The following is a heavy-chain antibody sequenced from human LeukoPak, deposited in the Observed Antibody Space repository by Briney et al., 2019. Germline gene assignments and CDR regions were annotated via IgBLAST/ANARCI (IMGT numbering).Heavy chain of an antibody. J-gene: IGHJ4*02. V-gene: IGHV4-30-4*08. CDR1: GGSISNGDYY. CDR3: ARDTMVRGIWIGIGLDY. D-gene: IGHD3-10*01. CDR2: IYYSGST. Sequence: SETLSLTCTVSGGSISNGDYYWSWIRQPPGKGLEWIGYIYYSGSTYYNPSLKSRVTISVDTSKNQFSLKLSSVTAADTAVYYCARDTMVRGIWIGIGLDYWGQGTLVTVSS.